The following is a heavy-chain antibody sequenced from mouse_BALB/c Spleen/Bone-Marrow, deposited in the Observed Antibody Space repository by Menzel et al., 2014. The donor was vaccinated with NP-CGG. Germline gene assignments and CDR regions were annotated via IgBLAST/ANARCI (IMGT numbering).Heavy chain of an antibody. CDR3: ARADYGYDYAMDY. D-gene: IGHD2-2*01. Sequence: VQLQQSGPGLVKPSQSLSLTCSVTGYSITSGYYWNWIRQFPGNKLEWMGYISYDGSNNYNPSLKNRISITRDTSKNQFFLKLNSVTTEDTATYYCARADYGYDYAMDYWGQGTSVTVSS. J-gene: IGHJ4*01. CDR2: ISYDGSN. CDR1: GYSITSGYY. V-gene: IGHV3-6*02.